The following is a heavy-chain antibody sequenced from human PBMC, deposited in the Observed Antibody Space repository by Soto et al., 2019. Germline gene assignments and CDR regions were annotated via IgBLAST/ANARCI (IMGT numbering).Heavy chain of an antibody. CDR3: ARKGSRPYFDY. CDR2: INGGNGNT. V-gene: IGHV1-3*01. Sequence: ASVKVSCKASGYTFTSYAMHWVRQAPGQRLEWMGWINGGNGNTKYSQKLQGRVTMTTDTSTSTAYMELRSLRSDDTAVYYCARKGSRPYFDYWGQGTLVTVSS. CDR1: GYTFTSYA. J-gene: IGHJ4*02.